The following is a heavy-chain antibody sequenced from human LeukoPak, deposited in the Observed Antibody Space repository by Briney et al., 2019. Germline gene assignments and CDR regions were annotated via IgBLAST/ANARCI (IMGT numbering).Heavy chain of an antibody. CDR1: GFTFSSYA. V-gene: IGHV3-23*01. D-gene: IGHD2-15*01. J-gene: IGHJ4*02. CDR3: AKGDIVVVAAATDY. Sequence: GGSLRLSCAASGFTFSSYAMSWVRQTPGKGLEWVSAISGSGGSTYYADSVKGRFTISRDNSKNTLYLQMDSLRAEDTAVYYCAKGDIVVVAAATDYWGQGTLVTVSS. CDR2: ISGSGGST.